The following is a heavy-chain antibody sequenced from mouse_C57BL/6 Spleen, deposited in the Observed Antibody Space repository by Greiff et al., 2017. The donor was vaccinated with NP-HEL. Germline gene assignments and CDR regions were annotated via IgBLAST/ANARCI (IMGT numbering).Heavy chain of an antibody. V-gene: IGHV5-17*01. CDR2: ISSGSSTI. Sequence: EVQVVESGGGLVKPGGSLKLSCAASGFTFSDYGMHWVRQAPEKGLEWVAYISSGSSTIYYADTVKGRFTISRDNAKNTLFLQMTSLRSEDTAMYYCARIFITTVVEYYAMDYWGQGTSVTVSS. D-gene: IGHD1-1*01. CDR1: GFTFSDYG. CDR3: ARIFITTVVEYYAMDY. J-gene: IGHJ4*01.